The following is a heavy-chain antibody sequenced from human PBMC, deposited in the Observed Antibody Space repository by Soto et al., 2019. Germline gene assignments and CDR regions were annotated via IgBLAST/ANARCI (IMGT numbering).Heavy chain of an antibody. CDR1: GFTFSSYA. CDR2: ISYDGSNK. D-gene: IGHD6-13*01. CDR3: ARVLGVGSIAAAGHYYYYGMDV. J-gene: IGHJ6*02. Sequence: PGGSLRLSCAASGFTFSSYAMHWVRQAPGKGLEWVAVISYDGSNKYYADSVKGRFTISRDNSKNTLYLQMNSLRAEDTAVYYCARVLGVGSIAAAGHYYYYGMDVWGQGTTVTVSS. V-gene: IGHV3-30-3*01.